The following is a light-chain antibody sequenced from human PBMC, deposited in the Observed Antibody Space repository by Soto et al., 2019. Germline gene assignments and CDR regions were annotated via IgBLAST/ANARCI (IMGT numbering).Light chain of an antibody. V-gene: IGKV3-20*01. CDR2: GAS. CDR3: HQYGDSPL. Sequence: EIVLTQSPGTLSLSPGERATLSCRASQSVRSSYLAWYQQKPGQAPRLLIYGASIRATGIPDRFGGSGSGTDFTLTISRLEPEDFAVYYCHQYGDSPLFGPGTKVDTK. J-gene: IGKJ3*01. CDR1: QSVRSSY.